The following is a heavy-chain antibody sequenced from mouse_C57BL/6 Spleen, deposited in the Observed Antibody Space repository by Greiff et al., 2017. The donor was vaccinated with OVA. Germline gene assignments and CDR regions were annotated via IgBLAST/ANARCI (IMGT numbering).Heavy chain of an antibody. CDR3: ARFGDWDGFDY. CDR2: IDPSDSVT. D-gene: IGHD4-1*01. J-gene: IGHJ2*01. V-gene: IGHV1-52*01. Sequence: VQLQQPGAELVRPGSSVKLSCKASGYTFTSYWMHWVKQRPIQGLEWIGNIDPSDSVTHYNQKFKDKATLTVDKSSSTAYMQLSSLTSEDSAVYDCARFGDWDGFDYWGQGTTLTVSS. CDR1: GYTFTSYW.